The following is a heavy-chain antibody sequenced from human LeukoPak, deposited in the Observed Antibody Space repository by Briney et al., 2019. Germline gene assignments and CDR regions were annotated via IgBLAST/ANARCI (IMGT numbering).Heavy chain of an antibody. Sequence: ASVKVSCKASGHTFTSYDINWVRQAPGQGLEWMGWISAYNGNTNYAQKLQGRVTMTTDTSTSTAYMELRSLRSDDTAVYYCARDSDQAYGSGSYQSWGQGTLVTVSS. J-gene: IGHJ4*02. CDR3: ARDSDQAYGSGSYQS. D-gene: IGHD3-10*01. CDR1: GHTFTSYD. CDR2: ISAYNGNT. V-gene: IGHV1-18*01.